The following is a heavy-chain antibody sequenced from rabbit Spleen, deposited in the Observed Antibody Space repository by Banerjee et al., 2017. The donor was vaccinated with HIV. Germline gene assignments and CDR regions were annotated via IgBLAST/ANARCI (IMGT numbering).Heavy chain of an antibody. CDR3: ARDAGTSFSTYGMDL. D-gene: IGHD8-1*01. J-gene: IGHJ6*01. CDR2: AVAGSTDST. CDR1: GFSFSSSYY. V-gene: IGHV1S40*01. Sequence: QSLEESGGDLVKPGASLTLTCTASGFSFSSSYYMCWVRQAPGKGLEWVACAVAGSTDSTYSATWAKGRFTISKTSSTTVTLQMTSLTAADTATYFCARDAGTSFSTYGMDLWGQGTLVTVS.